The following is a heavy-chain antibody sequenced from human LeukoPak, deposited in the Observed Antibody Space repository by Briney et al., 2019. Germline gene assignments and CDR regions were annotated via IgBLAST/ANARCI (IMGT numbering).Heavy chain of an antibody. J-gene: IGHJ4*02. CDR2: IYSGGST. V-gene: IGHV3-53*01. Sequence: PGGSLRLSCAASGFTVSSNYMSWVRQAPGKGLEWVSVIYSGGSTYYADSVKGRFTISRDNSKTTLYLQMNSLRAEDTAVYYCARVSGHPDYYDSSGYVGYWGQGTLVTVSS. D-gene: IGHD3-22*01. CDR3: ARVSGHPDYYDSSGYVGY. CDR1: GFTVSSNY.